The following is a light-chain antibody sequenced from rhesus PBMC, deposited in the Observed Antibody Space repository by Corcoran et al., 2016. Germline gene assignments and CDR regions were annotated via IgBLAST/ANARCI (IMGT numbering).Light chain of an antibody. V-gene: IGKV1-18*01. CDR3: QQGYNTPLS. Sequence: DIQMTQSPSSLSASVGDKVTITCRASQGISSWLAWYQQKPGKAPKLLIYAASSLESGVPSRFSGSGSGKYYNLTISSLQPEDFATYYCQQGYNTPLSFGGGTKVEIK. CDR1: QGISSW. CDR2: AAS. J-gene: IGKJ4*01.